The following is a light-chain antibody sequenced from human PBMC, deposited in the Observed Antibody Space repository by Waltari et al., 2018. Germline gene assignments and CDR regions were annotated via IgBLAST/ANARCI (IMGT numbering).Light chain of an antibody. CDR1: SSNIGSNV. CDR2: SNK. CDR3: VAWDDTVNGLV. V-gene: IGLV1-44*01. J-gene: IGLJ2*01. Sequence: QSVLTQPPSASGTPGQRVTISCSGSSSNIGSNVVNWHRQVPGAAPTVLIYSNKQRPSGVPDRFSASKSGTSASLAISGLQSDDEAYYYCVAWDDTVNGLVFGAGTKLTVL.